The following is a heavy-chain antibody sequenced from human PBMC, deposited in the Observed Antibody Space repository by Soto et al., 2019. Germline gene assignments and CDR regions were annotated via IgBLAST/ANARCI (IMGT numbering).Heavy chain of an antibody. J-gene: IGHJ4*02. CDR3: ARDMLAYYDILTGYSH. D-gene: IGHD3-9*01. Sequence: PGGSLRLYCAASGFTFSDYYMSWIRQAPGKGLEWVSYISSSSSYTNYADSVKGRFTISRDNAKNSLYLQMNSLRAEDTAVYYCARDMLAYYDILTGYSHWGQGTLVTVSS. CDR1: GFTFSDYY. V-gene: IGHV3-11*06. CDR2: ISSSSSYT.